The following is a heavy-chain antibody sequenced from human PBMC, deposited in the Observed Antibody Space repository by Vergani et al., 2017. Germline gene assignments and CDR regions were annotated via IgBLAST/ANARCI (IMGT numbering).Heavy chain of an antibody. J-gene: IGHJ5*02. D-gene: IGHD6-13*01. CDR2: INPNSGGT. CDR1: GYTFTGYY. V-gene: IGHV1-2*02. CDR3: ARQXYSSSWYQGGWFDP. Sequence: QVQLVQSGSEVKKPGASVKVSCKASGYTFTGYYMHWVRQAPGQGLEWMGWINPNSGGTNYAQKFQGRVTMTRDTSISTAYMELSRLRSDDTAVYYCARQXYSSSWYQGGWFDPWGQGTLVTVSS.